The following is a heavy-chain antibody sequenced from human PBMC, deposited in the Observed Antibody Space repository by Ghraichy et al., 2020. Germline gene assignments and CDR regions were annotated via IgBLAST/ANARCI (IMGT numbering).Heavy chain of an antibody. J-gene: IGHJ4*02. V-gene: IGHV4-34*01. D-gene: IGHD3-10*01. CDR1: GGSFSGYY. Sequence: SQTLSLTCAVYGGSFSGYYWSWIRQPPGKGLEWIGEINHSGSTNYNPSLKSRVTISVDTSKNQFSLKLSSVTAADTAVYYCARGRWGSGNPDYWGQGTLVTVSS. CDR2: INHSGST. CDR3: ARGRWGSGNPDY.